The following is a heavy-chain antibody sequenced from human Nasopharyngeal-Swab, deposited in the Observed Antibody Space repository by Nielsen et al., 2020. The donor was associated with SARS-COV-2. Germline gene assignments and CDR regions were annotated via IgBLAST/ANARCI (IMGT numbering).Heavy chain of an antibody. Sequence: GESLKISCAASGFTFSSYAMSWVRQAPGKGLEWVSAISGSGGSTYYADSVKGRFTISRDNSKNTLYLQMNSLRDEDTAVYYCANDLHCSGGSCYYRDYWGQGTLVTVSS. CDR3: ANDLHCSGGSCYYRDY. D-gene: IGHD2-15*01. CDR2: ISGSGGST. V-gene: IGHV3-23*01. CDR1: GFTFSSYA. J-gene: IGHJ4*02.